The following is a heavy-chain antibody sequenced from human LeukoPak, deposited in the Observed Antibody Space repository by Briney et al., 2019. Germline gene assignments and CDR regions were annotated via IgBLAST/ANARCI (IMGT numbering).Heavy chain of an antibody. CDR1: GFTFSTYG. V-gene: IGHV3-23*01. J-gene: IGHJ4*02. Sequence: PGGSLRLSCAASGFTFSTYGMSWVRQAPGKGLEWVSAISGSDGSTYYADSVKGRFTISRDNYKKTLYLKMDRLRAEDTAVYYCAKGFDYWGQGALVTVSS. CDR2: ISGSDGST. CDR3: AKGFDY.